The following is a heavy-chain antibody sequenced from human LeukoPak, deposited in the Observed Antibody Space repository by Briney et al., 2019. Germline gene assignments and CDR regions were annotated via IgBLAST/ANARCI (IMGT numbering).Heavy chain of an antibody. D-gene: IGHD3-16*02. CDR3: VRRYRGFFVY. CDR2: TYYCWWN. V-gene: IGHV4-59*01. J-gene: IGHJ4*02. Sequence: SETLSLTFTVSGGSLSSYLWSWLRLPPGKGLEGVGFTYYCWWNNYNPRLNSRGPISLHPSQSQLSLMVTSVPAAGTAVYYCVRRYRGFFVYWGQGILVTVSS. CDR1: GGSLSSYL.